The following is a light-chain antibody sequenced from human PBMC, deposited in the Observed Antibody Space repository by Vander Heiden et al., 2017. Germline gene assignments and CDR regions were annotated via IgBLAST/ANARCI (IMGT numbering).Light chain of an antibody. CDR3: QQDYNLPHT. Sequence: DIQMTHSPSSLSASVGDRVTITCQASQDISNYLNWYQQKPGKAPKLLIYDASNLETGVPSRFSGSGSGTDFTFTISSLQPEDIATYYCQQDYNLPHTFGQGTKLEIK. CDR2: DAS. J-gene: IGKJ2*01. V-gene: IGKV1-33*01. CDR1: QDISNY.